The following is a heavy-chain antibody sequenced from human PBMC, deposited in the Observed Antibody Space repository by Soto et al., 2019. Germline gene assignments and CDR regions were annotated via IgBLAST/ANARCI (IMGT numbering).Heavy chain of an antibody. CDR3: ATMGQETTFYGSGSGFDMDV. Sequence: QVQLVQSGAEVKKPGSSVKVSCKASGGTFSSYAISWVRQAPGQGLEWMGGIIPLFGTAKYAQKFQGRVTITVEESPRNGYKERRSLRSEDTAVYYCATMGQETTFYGSGSGFDMDVWGQGTPVTVSS. D-gene: IGHD3-10*01. J-gene: IGHJ6*02. CDR1: GGTFSSYA. CDR2: IIPLFGTA. V-gene: IGHV1-69*01.